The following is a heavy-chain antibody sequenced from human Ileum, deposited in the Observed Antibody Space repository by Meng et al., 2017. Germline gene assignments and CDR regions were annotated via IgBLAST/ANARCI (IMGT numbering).Heavy chain of an antibody. CDR2: AST. D-gene: IGHD1-26*01. J-gene: IGHJ4*02. CDR3: ARDHMGSLDY. V-gene: IGHV4-61*08. Sequence: QAHRPESGPGLVRPSETLSLICTVSGGSVSRAGYQWGWIRQPPGKGLEWIGYASTNYNPSLKSRVTISLDTSRNQFSLSLSSVTAADTAVYYCARDHMGSLDYWGQGILVTVSS. CDR1: GGSVSRAGYQ.